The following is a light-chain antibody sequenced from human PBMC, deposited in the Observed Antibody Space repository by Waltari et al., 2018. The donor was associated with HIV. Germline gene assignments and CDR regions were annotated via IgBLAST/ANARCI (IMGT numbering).Light chain of an antibody. CDR1: SSNIGSDT. J-gene: IGLJ3*02. CDR2: RNN. CDR3: AAWDDTLNGPV. Sequence: SVLTQPPSASGTPGQSVTISCSGSSSNIGSDTVNWSQHLPGTAPKLLIYRNNERPSGVPDRFSGAKSGTSASLASSGLQSEDEADYYCAAWDDTLNGPVFGGGTKLTVL. V-gene: IGLV1-44*01.